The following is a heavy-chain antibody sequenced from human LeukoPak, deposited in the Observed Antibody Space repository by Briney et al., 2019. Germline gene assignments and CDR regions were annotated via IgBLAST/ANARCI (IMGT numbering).Heavy chain of an antibody. Sequence: ASVKVSCKASGYTFTDYYIHWVRQAPGQGLEWMGWINPNTGGTNYAQKFQGRVTMTRDTSISTAYMELSRLRSDDTAVYYCARVWGEQLSFDYWGQGILVTVSS. CDR1: GYTFTDYY. J-gene: IGHJ4*02. CDR2: INPNTGGT. V-gene: IGHV1-2*02. CDR3: ARVWGEQLSFDY. D-gene: IGHD1/OR15-1a*01.